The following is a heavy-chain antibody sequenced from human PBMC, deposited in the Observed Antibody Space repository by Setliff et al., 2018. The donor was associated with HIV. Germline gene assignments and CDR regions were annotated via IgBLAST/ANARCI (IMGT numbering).Heavy chain of an antibody. CDR1: GGSISSGGYY. Sequence: PSETLSLTCTVSGGSISSGGYYWSWIRQHPGKGLEWIGYIYCSGSTHYNPSLKSRVTISVDTSKNQFSLNLSSVTAADTAVYYCARDQGGPVDYWGQGTLVTVSS. V-gene: IGHV4-31*03. D-gene: IGHD3-16*01. CDR3: ARDQGGPVDY. CDR2: IYCSGST. J-gene: IGHJ4*02.